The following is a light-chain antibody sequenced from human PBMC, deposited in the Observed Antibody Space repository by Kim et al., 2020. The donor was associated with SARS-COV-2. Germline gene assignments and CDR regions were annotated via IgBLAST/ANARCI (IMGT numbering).Light chain of an antibody. V-gene: IGLV3-19*01. CDR1: SLRSNY. Sequence: ALGKTVRITSKGDSLRSNYASWYQQKPGQAPVLVIYGKNNRPSGIPDRFSGSSSGNTASLTITGAQAEDEADYYCNSRDSSGNHLVFGGGTQLTVL. CDR3: NSRDSSGNHLV. CDR2: GKN. J-gene: IGLJ2*01.